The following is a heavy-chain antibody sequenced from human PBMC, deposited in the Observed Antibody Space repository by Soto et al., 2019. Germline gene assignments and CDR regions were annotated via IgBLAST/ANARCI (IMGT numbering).Heavy chain of an antibody. D-gene: IGHD6-13*01. Sequence: PWGSLRLSRAAAEFTFSSYCVHCVRQGQSTGLVWVSRINSEGSTTSYADSVKGRFTISRDNAKNTLYLQMNSLRAEDTAVYYCARDLLSSAAGTIYYYYGMDVWGQGTTVTVSS. CDR3: ARDLLSSAAGTIYYYYGMDV. J-gene: IGHJ6*02. CDR2: INSEGSTT. V-gene: IGHV3-74*01. CDR1: EFTFSSYC.